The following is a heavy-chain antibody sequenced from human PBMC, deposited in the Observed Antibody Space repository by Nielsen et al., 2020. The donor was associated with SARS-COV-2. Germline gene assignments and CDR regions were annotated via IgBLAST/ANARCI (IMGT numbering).Heavy chain of an antibody. J-gene: IGHJ4*02. CDR3: ARDEGVVVAATPFDY. D-gene: IGHD2-15*01. CDR1: GFTFSSYW. CDR2: IKQDGSEK. V-gene: IGHV3-7*05. Sequence: GESLKISCAASGFTFSSYWMSWVRRAPGKGLEWVANIKQDGSEKYYVDSVKGRFTISRDNAKNSLYLQMNSLRAEDTAVYYCARDEGVVVAATPFDYWGQGTLVTVSS.